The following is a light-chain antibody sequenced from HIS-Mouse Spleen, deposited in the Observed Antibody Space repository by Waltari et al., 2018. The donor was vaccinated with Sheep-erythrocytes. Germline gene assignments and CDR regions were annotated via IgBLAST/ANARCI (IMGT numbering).Light chain of an antibody. Sequence: QSVLTQPPSVSEAPRQRVTISCSGSSSNIGNNAENWYQQLPGKAPKLLIYYDDLRPSGVSDRFSGSKSGTSASLAISGLQSEDEADYYCAAWDDRLNGVVFGGGTKLTVL. CDR2: YDD. V-gene: IGLV1-36*01. CDR3: AAWDDRLNGVV. J-gene: IGLJ2*01. CDR1: SSNIGNNA.